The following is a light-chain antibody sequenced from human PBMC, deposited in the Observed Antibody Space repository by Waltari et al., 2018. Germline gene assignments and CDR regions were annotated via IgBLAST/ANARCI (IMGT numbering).Light chain of an antibody. J-gene: IGLJ3*02. CDR3: SSYGGSNNLV. Sequence: QSALTQPPSASASPGQSVTIPCPGTSSDVGGYNYVSWYQQHPGKAPKVMIYEASKRPSGVPDRFSGSKSGNTASLTVSGVQAEDEADYYCSSYGGSNNLVFGGGTKLTVL. CDR1: SSDVGGYNY. V-gene: IGLV2-8*01. CDR2: EAS.